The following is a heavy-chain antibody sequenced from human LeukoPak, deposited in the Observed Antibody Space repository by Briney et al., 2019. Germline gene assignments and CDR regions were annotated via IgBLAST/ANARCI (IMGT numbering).Heavy chain of an antibody. Sequence: ASVKVSCKASGYTFTSYAMHWVRQAPGQRLEWMGWINASNGNTKYSQKFQGRVTITRDTSASTAYMELSSLRSEDTAVYYCARDGDSGYEYYYYYGMDVWGKGTTVTVSS. J-gene: IGHJ6*04. V-gene: IGHV1-3*01. D-gene: IGHD5-12*01. CDR3: ARDGDSGYEYYYYYGMDV. CDR1: GYTFTSYA. CDR2: INASNGNT.